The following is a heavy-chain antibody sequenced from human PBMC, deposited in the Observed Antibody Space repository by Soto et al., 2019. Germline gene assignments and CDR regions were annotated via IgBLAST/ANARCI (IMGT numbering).Heavy chain of an antibody. CDR2: ISGTGGST. CDR1: GFTFSSDA. D-gene: IGHD6-25*01. V-gene: IGHV3-23*01. J-gene: IGHJ5*02. Sequence: PWGSLRLSCAASGFTFSSDAMSWVLQAPGKGLEWVSGISGTGGSTYYADSVRGRFTISRENSKNTLFLQMNSLRAEDTAVYYCAKENMAYYESSGRGWFDPWGQGTLVTVSS. CDR3: AKENMAYYESSGRGWFDP.